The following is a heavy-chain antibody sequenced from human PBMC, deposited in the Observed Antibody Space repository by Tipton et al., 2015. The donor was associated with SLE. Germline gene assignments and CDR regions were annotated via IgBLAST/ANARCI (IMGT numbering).Heavy chain of an antibody. V-gene: IGHV4-61*02. CDR3: ARDPRITTILDWFDP. D-gene: IGHD3-9*01. CDR2: IHISGTT. Sequence: TLSLTCTVSGDSISWNHYYYSWIRQPAGKGLEWIGRIHISGTTNYNPSLKSRVIISLDTSKNQFSLKLSSVTAADTAVYYCARDPRITTILDWFDPWGQGTLVTVSS. J-gene: IGHJ5*02. CDR1: GDSISWNHYY.